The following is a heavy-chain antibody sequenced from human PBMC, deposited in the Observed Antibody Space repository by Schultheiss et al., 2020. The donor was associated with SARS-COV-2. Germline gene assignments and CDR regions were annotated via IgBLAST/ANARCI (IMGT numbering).Heavy chain of an antibody. J-gene: IGHJ4*02. CDR2: ISWNSGSI. CDR3: AKGSSRGYRGDYFDY. CDR1: GFTFDDYA. Sequence: GGSLRLSCAASGFTFDDYAMHWVRQAPGKGLEWVSGISWNSGSIGYADSVKGRFTISRDNAKNSLYLQMNSLRAEDTALYYCAKGSSRGYRGDYFDYWGQGTLVTVSS. D-gene: IGHD3-22*01. V-gene: IGHV3-9*01.